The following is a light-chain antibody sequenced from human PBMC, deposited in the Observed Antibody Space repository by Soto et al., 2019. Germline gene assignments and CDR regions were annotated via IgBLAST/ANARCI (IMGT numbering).Light chain of an antibody. V-gene: IGKV3-20*01. CDR3: QQYGTSPVT. CDR1: QSVSSNF. J-gene: IGKJ4*01. Sequence: EIVLTQSPGTLSLSRGERATLSCRASQSVSSNFLAWYQQKPGQAPRLLIYGASSRATGIPDRFSGSGSGTDFTLTISRLEPEDFAVYYCQQYGTSPVTFGGGTKVDI. CDR2: GAS.